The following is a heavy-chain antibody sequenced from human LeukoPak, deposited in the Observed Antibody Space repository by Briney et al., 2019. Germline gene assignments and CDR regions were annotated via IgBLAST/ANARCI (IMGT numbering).Heavy chain of an antibody. D-gene: IGHD2-2*01. V-gene: IGHV3-7*01. CDR2: IKQDGSEI. CDR3: VRGSRGAFEI. J-gene: IGHJ3*02. Sequence: GGSLRLSCAASGFTFSSYWMNWVRQAPGEGLEWVANIKQDGSEIHYVDSVKGRFTISRDNAKNSLYLQMSSLRAEDTAVYYCVRGSRGAFEIWGQGTMVIVSS. CDR1: GFTFSSYW.